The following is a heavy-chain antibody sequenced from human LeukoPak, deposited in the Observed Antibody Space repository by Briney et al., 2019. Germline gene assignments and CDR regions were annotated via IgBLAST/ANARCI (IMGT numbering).Heavy chain of an antibody. J-gene: IGHJ3*02. Sequence: GGSLLLSCAASGFTFSSYAMHWVRQAPGKGLEWVAVISYDGSNKYYADSVKGRFTISRDNSKNTLYLQMNSLRAEDTAVYYCARDQYYYGSGSNGAFDIWGQGTMVTVSS. CDR1: GFTFSSYA. V-gene: IGHV3-30-3*01. CDR3: ARDQYYYGSGSNGAFDI. D-gene: IGHD3-10*01. CDR2: ISYDGSNK.